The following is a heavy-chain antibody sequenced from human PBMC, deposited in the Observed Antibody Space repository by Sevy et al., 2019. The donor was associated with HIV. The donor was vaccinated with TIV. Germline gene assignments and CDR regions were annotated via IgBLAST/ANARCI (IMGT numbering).Heavy chain of an antibody. CDR1: RFTFSNAW. CDR3: TTASWSQEDYYSY. CDR2: IKGKIYDGTI. J-gene: IGHJ4*02. V-gene: IGHV3-15*01. Sequence: GGSLRLSCAASRFTFSNAWMSWVRQAPGKGLEWVGRIKGKIYDGTIDYAAPVKGRFSISRDDSKNTLYLQMNSLKTEDTAVYYCTTASWSQEDYYSYWGQGTLVTVSS. D-gene: IGHD6-13*01.